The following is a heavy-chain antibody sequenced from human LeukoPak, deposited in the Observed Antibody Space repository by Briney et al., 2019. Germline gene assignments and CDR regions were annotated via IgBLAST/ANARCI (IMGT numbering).Heavy chain of an antibody. V-gene: IGHV3-33*06. J-gene: IGHJ4*02. CDR2: IWYDGSNK. CDR3: AKDPRRNYYDSSGRVYYFDY. CDR1: GFTFSSYG. Sequence: PGGSLRLSCAAPGFTFSSYGMHWVRQAPGKGLEWVAVIWYDGSNKYYADSVKGRFTISRDNSKNTLYLQMNSLRAEDTAVYYCAKDPRRNYYDSSGRVYYFDYWGQGTLVTVSS. D-gene: IGHD3-22*01.